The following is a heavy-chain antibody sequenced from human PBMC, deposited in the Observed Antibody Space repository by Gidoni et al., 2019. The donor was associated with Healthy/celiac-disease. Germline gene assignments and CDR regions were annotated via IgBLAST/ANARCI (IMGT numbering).Heavy chain of an antibody. CDR2: ISYDGSNK. CDR3: ARDLYSGSYPYYDY. CDR1: GFTFSSYA. D-gene: IGHD1-26*01. V-gene: IGHV3-30*04. J-gene: IGHJ4*02. Sequence: QVQLVESGGGVVQPGRSLRLSCAASGFTFSSYAMHWVRQAPGKVLEWGAVISYDGSNKYYADSVKGRFTISRDNSKNTLYLQMNSLRAEDTAVYYCARDLYSGSYPYYDYWGQGTLVTVSS.